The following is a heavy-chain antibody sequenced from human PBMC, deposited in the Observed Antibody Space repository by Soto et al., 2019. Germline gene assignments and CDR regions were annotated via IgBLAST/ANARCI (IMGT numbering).Heavy chain of an antibody. J-gene: IGHJ5*02. CDR1: GFTFNTYD. CDR3: VMSGTARLLRHSWFDT. V-gene: IGHV3-21*01. D-gene: IGHD2-21*01. Sequence: EVQLVESGGGLVKPGGSLRLSCAASGFTFNTYDMNWVRQAPGKGLEWVSSITTSSAYIYYADSLKGRITICRDNAKNSLCLQMSSLRAEDAAVYYCVMSGTARLLRHSWFDTWGQGTLVTFSS. CDR2: ITTSSAYI.